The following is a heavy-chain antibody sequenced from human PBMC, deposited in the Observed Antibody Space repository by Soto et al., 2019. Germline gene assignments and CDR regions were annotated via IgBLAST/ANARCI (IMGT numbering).Heavy chain of an antibody. CDR3: ARESSGSYDPRDQFDY. CDR2: ISAYNGNT. CDR1: GYTFTSYG. D-gene: IGHD1-26*01. V-gene: IGHV1-18*01. J-gene: IGHJ4*02. Sequence: ASVKVSCKASGYTFTSYGISWVRQAPGQGLEWMGWISAYNGNTNYAQKLQGRVTMTTDTSTSTAYMELRSLRSDDTAVYYCARESSGSYDPRDQFDYWGQGTLVTVSS.